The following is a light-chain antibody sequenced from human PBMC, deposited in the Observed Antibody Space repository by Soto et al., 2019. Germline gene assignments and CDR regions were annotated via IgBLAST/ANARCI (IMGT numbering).Light chain of an antibody. CDR2: DAS. CDR1: QDISRW. Sequence: DIQMTQSPSSVSASVGDRVTITCRASQDISRWLAWYQQRPGKAPKLLIYDASTLERGVPSRFSGTGSGTEFTLTISSLQPDDFATYYCQQYHRASITFGQGTKVDIK. V-gene: IGKV1-5*01. J-gene: IGKJ1*01. CDR3: QQYHRASIT.